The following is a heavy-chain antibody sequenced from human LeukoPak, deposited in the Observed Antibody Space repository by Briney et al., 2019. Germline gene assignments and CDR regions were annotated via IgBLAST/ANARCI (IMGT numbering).Heavy chain of an antibody. CDR2: IYTSGST. Sequence: SETLSLTCSVSGGSIRSGAYYWSWIRQPAGKGLEWIGRIYTSGSTNYNPSLKSRVTISVDTSKNQFSLKLSSVTAADTAVYYCARDFQDNWNYGHNYYYYMDVWGKGTTVTVSS. J-gene: IGHJ6*03. CDR1: GGSIRSGAYY. V-gene: IGHV4-61*02. D-gene: IGHD1-7*01. CDR3: ARDFQDNWNYGHNYYYYMDV.